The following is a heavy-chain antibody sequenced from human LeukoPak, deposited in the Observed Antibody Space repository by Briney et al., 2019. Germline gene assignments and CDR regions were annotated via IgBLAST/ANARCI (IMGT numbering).Heavy chain of an antibody. J-gene: IGHJ1*01. CDR2: ISYDGSNK. CDR3: ARSYSRSWCSVQH. CDR1: RFTFSSYA. V-gene: IGHV3-30-3*01. Sequence: PGGSLRLSCAASRFTFSSYALHWVRQAPGKGLEWVSVISYDGSNKYYADSVKGRFTVSRDNSENTLYLQMNSLRAEDTAVYHCARSYSRSWCSVQHWGHGTLVTVSS. D-gene: IGHD6-13*01.